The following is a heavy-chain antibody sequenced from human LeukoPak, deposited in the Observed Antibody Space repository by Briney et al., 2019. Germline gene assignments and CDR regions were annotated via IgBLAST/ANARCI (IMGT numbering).Heavy chain of an antibody. V-gene: IGHV3-20*04. D-gene: IGHD4-17*01. CDR1: GFTFDDYG. CDR2: IYRSGST. J-gene: IGHJ4*02. Sequence: PGGSLRLSCAASGFTFDDYGMSWVRQAPGKGLEWVSVIYRSGSTYYADSVKGRFTISRDNAKNSLYLQMNSLRAEDTAVYYCARGHDYGDYGDYWGQGTLVTVSS. CDR3: ARGHDYGDYGDY.